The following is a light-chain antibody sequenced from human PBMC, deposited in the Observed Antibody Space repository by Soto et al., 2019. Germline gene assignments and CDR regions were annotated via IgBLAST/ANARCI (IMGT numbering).Light chain of an antibody. CDR2: DVT. J-gene: IGLJ1*01. V-gene: IGLV2-14*03. CDR1: SSDIGGYNY. Sequence: QSALTQPASVSGSPGQSIAISCTGTSSDIGGYNYVSWYQQHPAKAPKLLIYDVTHRPSGVSNRFSGSKSGDTASLTISGLQAEDEADYYCSSYTSTSTPYVFGTGTKLTVL. CDR3: SSYTSTSTPYV.